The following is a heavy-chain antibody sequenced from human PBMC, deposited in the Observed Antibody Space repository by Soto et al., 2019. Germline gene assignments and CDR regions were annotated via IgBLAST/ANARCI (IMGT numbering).Heavy chain of an antibody. CDR2: ISYDGSNK. D-gene: IGHD3-3*01. V-gene: IGHV3-30*18. J-gene: IGHJ5*02. CDR1: GFTFSSYG. CDR3: AKDSRRRHDLAYNWFDP. Sequence: PGGSLRLSCAASGFTFSSYGMHWVRQAPGKGLEWVAVISYDGSNKYYADSVKGRFTISRDNSKNTLYLQMNSLRAEDTAVYYCAKDSRRRHDLAYNWFDPWGQGTLVTVSS.